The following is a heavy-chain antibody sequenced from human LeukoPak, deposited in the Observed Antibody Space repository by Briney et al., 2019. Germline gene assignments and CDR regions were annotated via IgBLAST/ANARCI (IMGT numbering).Heavy chain of an antibody. CDR2: FSSYNGNT. CDR3: ARDPTLGGSPFYFDY. V-gene: IGHV1-18*01. CDR1: GYTFTSYG. J-gene: IGHJ4*02. Sequence: ASVKVSCKASGYTFTSYGISWVRQAPGQGLEWMGWFSSYNGNTNYAQKLQGRVTMTTDTSTSTAYMELRSLRSDDTAVYYCARDPTLGGSPFYFDYWGQGTLVTVSS. D-gene: IGHD1-26*01.